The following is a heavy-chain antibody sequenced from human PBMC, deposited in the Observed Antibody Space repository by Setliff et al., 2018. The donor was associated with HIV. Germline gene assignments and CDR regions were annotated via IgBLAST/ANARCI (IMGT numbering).Heavy chain of an antibody. J-gene: IGHJ4*02. CDR3: ARGRDGYNYLLREDY. V-gene: IGHV1-18*01. Sequence: GASVKVSCKTSGYTFTSYGISWVRQAPGQGLEWMGWINAGNGNTRYSQKFQGRVTMTRDTSTSTVYMELSSLTSEDTAVYYCARGRDGYNYLLREDYWGQGTLVTVSS. CDR2: INAGNGNT. CDR1: GYTFTSYG. D-gene: IGHD5-12*01.